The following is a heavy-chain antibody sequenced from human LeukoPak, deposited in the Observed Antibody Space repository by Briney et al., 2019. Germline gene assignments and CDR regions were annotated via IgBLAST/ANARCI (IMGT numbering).Heavy chain of an antibody. CDR1: GYTFTSYG. CDR3: ATAKTYDSSGYYYRYYFDY. Sequence: GASVKVSCKASGYTFTSYGISWVRQAPGQGLEWMGWISAYNGNTNYAQKLQGRVTMTTDTSTSTAYMELRSLRSEDTAVYYCATAKTYDSSGYYYRYYFDYWGQGTLVTVSS. D-gene: IGHD3-22*01. V-gene: IGHV1-18*01. CDR2: ISAYNGNT. J-gene: IGHJ4*02.